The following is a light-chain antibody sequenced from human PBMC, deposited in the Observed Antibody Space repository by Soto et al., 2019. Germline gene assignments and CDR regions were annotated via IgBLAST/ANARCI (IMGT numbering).Light chain of an antibody. V-gene: IGKV3-11*01. J-gene: IGKJ4*01. CDR2: DAS. CDR1: QSVSSY. CDR3: QQRSNWPPLT. Sequence: EIVLTQSPATLSLSPGERATLSCRASQSVSSYLAWYQQKPGQAPRLLIYDASNRATGIPARFSGSGSGTDFTLTISSLEPADFAVHYCQQRSNWPPLTFGGGTKVEIK.